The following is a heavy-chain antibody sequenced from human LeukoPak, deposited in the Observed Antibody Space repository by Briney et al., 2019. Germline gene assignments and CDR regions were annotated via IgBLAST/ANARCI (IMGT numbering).Heavy chain of an antibody. J-gene: IGHJ3*02. CDR3: AKIPAYDFWSGYIDAFDI. CDR1: GFTFSSYA. Sequence: GSLRLSRAASGFTFSSYAMSWVRQAPGKGLEWVSAISGSGGSTYYADSVKGRFTISRDNSKNTLYLQMNSLRAEDTAVYYCAKIPAYDFWSGYIDAFDIWGQGTMVTVSS. CDR2: ISGSGGST. V-gene: IGHV3-23*01. D-gene: IGHD3-3*01.